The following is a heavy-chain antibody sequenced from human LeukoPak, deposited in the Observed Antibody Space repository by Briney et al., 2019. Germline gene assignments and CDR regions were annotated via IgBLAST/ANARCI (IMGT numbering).Heavy chain of an antibody. CDR2: ISGTSRYI. CDR1: GFTFSSYW. D-gene: IGHD3-10*01. CDR3: ARESGDYGSADMPGYYYYMDV. V-gene: IGHV3-21*01. J-gene: IGHJ6*03. Sequence: PGGSLRLSCAASGFTFSSYWMSWVRQAPGKGLEWVSSISGTSRYIYYADSVMGRFTISRDNAKNSLSLQMNSLRVEDTAVYFCARESGDYGSADMPGYYYYMDVWAKGTTVIVSS.